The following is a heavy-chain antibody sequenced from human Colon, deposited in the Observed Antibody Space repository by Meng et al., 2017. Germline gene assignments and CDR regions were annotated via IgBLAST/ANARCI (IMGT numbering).Heavy chain of an antibody. D-gene: IGHD2-2*01. V-gene: IGHV1-8*01. Sequence: QVQLVPSGADVRKPGASVKVTCKASGYTFTSSDINWVRQATGRGLEWLGWMNPNNGNTGSAQKFQGRVSMTRDTSIGTAYMELSGLTSEDTAVYYCARTAMLDSWGQGTLVTVSS. CDR3: ARTAMLDS. CDR1: GYTFTSSD. CDR2: MNPNNGNT. J-gene: IGHJ5*01.